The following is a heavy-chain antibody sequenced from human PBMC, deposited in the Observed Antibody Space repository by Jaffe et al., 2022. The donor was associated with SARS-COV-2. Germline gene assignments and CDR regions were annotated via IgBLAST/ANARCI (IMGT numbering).Heavy chain of an antibody. CDR2: IYYSGST. Sequence: QVQLQESGPGLVKPSETLSLTCTVSGGSISSYYWSWIRQPPGKGLEWIGYIYYSGSTNYNPSLKSRVTISVDTSKNQFSLKLSSVTAADTAVYYCARDRPPGHPWEERGDAFDIWGQGTMVTVSS. D-gene: IGHD1-26*01. V-gene: IGHV4-59*01. CDR3: ARDRPPGHPWEERGDAFDI. CDR1: GGSISSYY. J-gene: IGHJ3*02.